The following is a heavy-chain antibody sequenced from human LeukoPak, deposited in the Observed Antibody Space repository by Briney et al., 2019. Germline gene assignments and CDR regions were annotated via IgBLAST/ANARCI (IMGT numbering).Heavy chain of an antibody. CDR2: ISSDGSNK. J-gene: IGHJ4*02. CDR3: AKGGHYYYDSSGYSGAFDY. D-gene: IGHD3-22*01. V-gene: IGHV3-30*18. Sequence: GGSLRLSCAASGFTFSSYGMHWVRQAPGKGLEWVAVISSDGSNKYYADSVKGRFTISRDNSKNTLYLQMNSLRAEDTAVYYCAKGGHYYYDSSGYSGAFDYWGQGTLVTVSS. CDR1: GFTFSSYG.